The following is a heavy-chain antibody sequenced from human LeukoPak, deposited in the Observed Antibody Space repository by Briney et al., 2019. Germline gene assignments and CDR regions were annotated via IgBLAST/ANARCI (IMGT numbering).Heavy chain of an antibody. CDR2: ISGDGGST. V-gene: IGHV3-43*02. Sequence: GGSLRLSCAASGFTFDNYAMHWGRQAPGKGLEWVSLISGDGGSTYYADSVKGRFTISRDNSKNSLYLQMNSLRTEDTALYYCARSSGHAMWWFDPWGQGTLVTVSS. J-gene: IGHJ5*02. D-gene: IGHD6-19*01. CDR1: GFTFDNYA. CDR3: ARSSGHAMWWFDP.